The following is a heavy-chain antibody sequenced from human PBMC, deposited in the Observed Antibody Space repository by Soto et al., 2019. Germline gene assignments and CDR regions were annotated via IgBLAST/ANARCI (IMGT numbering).Heavy chain of an antibody. CDR2: ISGSDGRT. CDR1: GFTFSSYA. Sequence: PGGSLRLSCAASGFTFSSYAMSWVRQAPGKGLEWVSTISGSDGRTYSTDSVKGRFTISRDNSRNTAYLQMNSLRVEDTAVYYCAKGVSQYTPLALFDYWGRGTLLTVSP. V-gene: IGHV3-23*01. CDR3: AKGVSQYTPLALFDY. D-gene: IGHD2-2*02. J-gene: IGHJ4*02.